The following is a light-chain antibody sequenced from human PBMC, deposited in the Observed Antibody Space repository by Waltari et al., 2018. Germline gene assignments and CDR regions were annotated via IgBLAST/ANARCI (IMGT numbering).Light chain of an antibody. J-gene: IGLJ1*01. CDR3: KSYTNSNTYV. V-gene: IGLV2-14*03. Sequence: QSALTQPASLSGSPGQSITISCAGTSSDVGAYNFVSWYQQHAGKAPKVMIYGVSNRPSGVSNRFSGSKSGNTASLTISGLQAEDEADYYCKSYTNSNTYVFGTGTKVTVL. CDR2: GVS. CDR1: SSDVGAYNF.